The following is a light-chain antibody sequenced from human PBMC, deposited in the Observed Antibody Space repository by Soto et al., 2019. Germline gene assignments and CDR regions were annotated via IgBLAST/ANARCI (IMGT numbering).Light chain of an antibody. V-gene: IGKV1-39*01. CDR2: AAS. Sequence: DIQMTQSPSSLSASVGDRVTITCQASQNINNYLNWYQQKPGRAPKLLIGAASTLQSGVSSRFSGSGSGTDFTLTIINLHPEDSATYFCQQNFSPLLTFGGGTKLQI. J-gene: IGKJ4*01. CDR3: QQNFSPLLT. CDR1: QNINNY.